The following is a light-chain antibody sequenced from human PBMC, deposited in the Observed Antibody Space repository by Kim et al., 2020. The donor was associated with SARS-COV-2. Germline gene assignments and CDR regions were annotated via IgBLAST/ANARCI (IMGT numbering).Light chain of an antibody. CDR1: QSVSSSY. CDR2: GAS. Sequence: ATGKRATLSCRASQSVSSSYLAWYQQNPGQAPRLLIYGASSRATGIPDRFSGSGSGTDFTLTISRLEPEDFAVYYCQQYGSSPFTFGPGTKVDIK. V-gene: IGKV3-20*01. CDR3: QQYGSSPFT. J-gene: IGKJ3*01.